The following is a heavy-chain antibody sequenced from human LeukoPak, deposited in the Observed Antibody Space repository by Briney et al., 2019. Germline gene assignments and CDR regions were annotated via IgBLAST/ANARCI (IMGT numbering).Heavy chain of an antibody. Sequence: GASVKVSCKASGYTFTGYYMHWVRQAPGQGLEWMGWINPNSGGTNYAQKFQGRVTMTRDTSTSTAYMELSRLRSDDTAVYYCARGFGELFYYFDYWGQGTLVTVSS. J-gene: IGHJ4*02. CDR3: ARGFGELFYYFDY. CDR1: GYTFTGYY. V-gene: IGHV1-2*02. D-gene: IGHD3-10*01. CDR2: INPNSGGT.